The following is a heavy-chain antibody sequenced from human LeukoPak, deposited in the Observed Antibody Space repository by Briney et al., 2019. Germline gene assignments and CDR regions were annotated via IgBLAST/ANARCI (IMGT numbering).Heavy chain of an antibody. CDR1: GFTFSSYG. Sequence: GGSLRLSCAASGFTFSSYGMHWVRQAPGKGLEWVAVISYDGSNKYYADSVKGRFTISRDNSKNTLYLQMNSLRAEDTAVYYCARDFRAGGVTSKAFDIWGQGTMVTVSS. D-gene: IGHD3-16*01. J-gene: IGHJ3*02. CDR3: ARDFRAGGVTSKAFDI. V-gene: IGHV3-30*19. CDR2: ISYDGSNK.